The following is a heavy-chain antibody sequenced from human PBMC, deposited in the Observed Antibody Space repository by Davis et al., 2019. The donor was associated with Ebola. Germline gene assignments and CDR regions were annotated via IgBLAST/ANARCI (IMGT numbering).Heavy chain of an antibody. D-gene: IGHD3-10*01. CDR2: INTGDGNT. CDR3: ARDLGDYGIDV. V-gene: IGHV1-3*04. J-gene: IGHJ6*04. Sequence: AASVKVSCKASGYTFTRYAMHWVRQAPGQRLEWMGWINTGDGNTEYSQKFQGRVTITRDTSARTAYMELSSLRSEDTAVYYCARDLGDYGIDVWGKGTTVTVSS. CDR1: GYTFTRYA.